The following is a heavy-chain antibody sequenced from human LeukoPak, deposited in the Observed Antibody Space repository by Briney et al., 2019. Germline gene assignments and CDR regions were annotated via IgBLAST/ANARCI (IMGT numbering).Heavy chain of an antibody. V-gene: IGHV1-18*01. CDR3: ARDLFRSGYDFNAKAIHYYYGMDV. D-gene: IGHD5-12*01. J-gene: IGHJ6*02. CDR2: SSAYNGNT. Sequence: GASVKVSCKASGYTFTSYGISWVRQAPGQGLEWMGWSSAYNGNTNYAQKLQGRVTMTTDTSTSTAYMELRSLRSDDTAVYYCARDLFRSGYDFNAKAIHYYYGMDVWGQGTTVTVSS. CDR1: GYTFTSYG.